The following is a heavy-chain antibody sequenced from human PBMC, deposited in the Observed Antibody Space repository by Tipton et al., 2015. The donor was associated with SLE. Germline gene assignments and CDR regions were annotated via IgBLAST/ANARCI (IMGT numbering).Heavy chain of an antibody. V-gene: IGHV3-30*02. CDR3: AKPGIAGAFDI. J-gene: IGHJ3*02. Sequence: SGFTFSSYDIHWVRQAPGKGLEWVAFIRYDGGNKYYADSVKGRFTISRDNSKNTLYLQMNSLRAEDTAVYYCAKPGIAGAFDIWGQGTTVTVSS. D-gene: IGHD6-13*01. CDR2: IRYDGGNK. CDR1: GFTFSSYD.